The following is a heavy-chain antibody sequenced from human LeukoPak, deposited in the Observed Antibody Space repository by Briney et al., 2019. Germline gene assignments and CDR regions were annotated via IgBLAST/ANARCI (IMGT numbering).Heavy chain of an antibody. Sequence: GGSLRLSCAASGFTFSSYGMHWVRQAPGKGLEWVAFIRYDGSNKYYADSVKGRFTISRDNSKKTLYLQMNSLRAEDTAVYYCASHLGYCSGGSCFETPKADYWGQGTLVTVSS. CDR2: IRYDGSNK. CDR3: ASHLGYCSGGSCFETPKADY. CDR1: GFTFSSYG. J-gene: IGHJ4*02. D-gene: IGHD2-15*01. V-gene: IGHV3-30*02.